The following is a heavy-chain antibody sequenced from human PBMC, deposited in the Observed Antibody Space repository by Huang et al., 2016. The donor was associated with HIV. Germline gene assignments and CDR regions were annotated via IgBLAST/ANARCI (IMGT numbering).Heavy chain of an antibody. CDR3: ARKDWQWLDY. J-gene: IGHJ4*02. CDR1: GFTFSSYW. CDR2: IKKEGSEK. D-gene: IGHD6-19*01. V-gene: IGHV3-7*01. Sequence: EVQLVGSGGGLVQPGGSLRLSCAASGFTFSSYWMSWVRQAPGKGREWVANIKKEGSEKDYVDSVKGRFTISRDNAKNSLYLQMKSLRAEDTAVYYCARKDWQWLDYWGQGTRVTVSS.